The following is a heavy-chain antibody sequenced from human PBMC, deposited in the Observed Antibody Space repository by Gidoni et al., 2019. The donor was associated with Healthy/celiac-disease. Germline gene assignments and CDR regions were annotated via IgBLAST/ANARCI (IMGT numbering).Heavy chain of an antibody. CDR3: ARYDVWSGYYTTAWFDP. D-gene: IGHD3-3*01. Sequence: QVQLQESGPALVKPSQTLSLTCTVSGGSISRGDYYWSWIRQPPGKGLEWIGYIYYSGSTYYNPSLKSRVTISVDTSKNQFSLKLSSVTAADTAVYYCARYDVWSGYYTTAWFDPWGQGTLVTVSS. CDR2: IYYSGST. CDR1: GGSISRGDYY. J-gene: IGHJ5*02. V-gene: IGHV4-30-4*01.